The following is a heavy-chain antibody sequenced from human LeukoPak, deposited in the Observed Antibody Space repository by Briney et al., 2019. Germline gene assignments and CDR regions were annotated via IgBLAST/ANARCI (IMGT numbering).Heavy chain of an antibody. J-gene: IGHJ4*02. CDR3: ARVAAAGGFDY. V-gene: IGHV4-59*08. D-gene: IGHD6-13*01. CDR2: IYYSGST. CDR1: GGSISSYY. Sequence: SETLSLTCTASGGSISSYYWSWIRQPPGKGLEWIGYIYYSGSTNYNPSLKSRVTISVDTSKNQFSLKLSSVTAADTAVYYCARVAAAGGFDYWGQGTLVTVSS.